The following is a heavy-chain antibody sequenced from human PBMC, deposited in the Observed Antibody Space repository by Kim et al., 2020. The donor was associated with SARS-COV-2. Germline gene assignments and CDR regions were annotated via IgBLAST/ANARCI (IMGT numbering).Heavy chain of an antibody. CDR3: ARDIYGSGSYYIGTYYFDY. CDR2: IIPILGIA. V-gene: IGHV1-69*04. CDR1: GGTFSSYA. Sequence: SVKVSCKASGGTFSSYAISWVRQAPGQGLEWMGRIIPILGIANYAQKFQGRVTITADKSTSTAYMELSSLRSEDTAVYYCARDIYGSGSYYIGTYYFDYWGQGTLVTVSS. D-gene: IGHD3-10*01. J-gene: IGHJ4*02.